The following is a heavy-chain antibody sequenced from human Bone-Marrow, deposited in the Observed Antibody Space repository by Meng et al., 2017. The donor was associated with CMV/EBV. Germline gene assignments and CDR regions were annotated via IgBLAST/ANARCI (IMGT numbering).Heavy chain of an antibody. Sequence: GGSLRLSCAASGFSFRSSAMTWVRRAPGKGLEWVTVIRGGGITSFYAVSVQGRFTISRDNYKNTLHLQMNNLKDEDPAIYYCVKTYPDGYWCAYNYYYLDVWGQGTTVTFSS. V-gene: IGHV3-23*03. CDR2: IRGGGITS. J-gene: IGHJ6*02. CDR3: VKTYPDGYWCAYNYYYLDV. D-gene: IGHD5-24*01. CDR1: GFSFRSSA.